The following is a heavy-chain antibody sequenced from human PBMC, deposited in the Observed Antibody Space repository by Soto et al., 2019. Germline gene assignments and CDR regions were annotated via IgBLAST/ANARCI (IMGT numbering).Heavy chain of an antibody. D-gene: IGHD2-2*01. CDR2: ISSNGGST. CDR1: GFTFSSYA. Sequence: GVSLRLSCAASGFTFSSYAMHWVRQAPGKGLEYASAISSNGGSTYYANSVKGRFTISRDNSKNTLYLQMGSLRAEDMAVYYCARAAVVPAAMPGIWGQGTMVTVSS. V-gene: IGHV3-64*01. CDR3: ARAAVVPAAMPGI. J-gene: IGHJ3*02.